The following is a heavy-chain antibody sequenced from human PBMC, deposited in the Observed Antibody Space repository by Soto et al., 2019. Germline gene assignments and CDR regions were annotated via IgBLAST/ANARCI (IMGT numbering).Heavy chain of an antibody. CDR1: GFTFSIYG. CDR3: AKDLDGFYDSSGYPLDY. CDR2: ISGSGGTT. J-gene: IGHJ4*02. D-gene: IGHD3-22*01. Sequence: GGSLRLCCAASGFTFSIYGMTWVRQAPGKGLEWVSAISGSGGTTYYADPVKGRFTISRDNSKNTLYLQMHSLRAEDTAVYYCAKDLDGFYDSSGYPLDYWGQGTLVTVSS. V-gene: IGHV3-23*01.